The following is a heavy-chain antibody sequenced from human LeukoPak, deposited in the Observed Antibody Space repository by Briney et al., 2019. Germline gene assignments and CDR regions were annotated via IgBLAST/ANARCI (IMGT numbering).Heavy chain of an antibody. Sequence: GGSLRLSCAASGFTFSSYGMHWVRQAPGKGLEWVAFIRYDGSNKYYADSVKGRFTISRDNSKNTLYLQMNSLRAEDTAVYYCARESSGYDLYFDYWGQGTLVTVSS. CDR3: ARESSGYDLYFDY. J-gene: IGHJ4*02. V-gene: IGHV3-30*02. D-gene: IGHD5-12*01. CDR1: GFTFSSYG. CDR2: IRYDGSNK.